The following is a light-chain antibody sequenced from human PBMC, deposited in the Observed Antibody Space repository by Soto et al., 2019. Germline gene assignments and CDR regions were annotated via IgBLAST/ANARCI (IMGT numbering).Light chain of an antibody. Sequence: QPVLTQPPSAYGTPGQRVTISCAGSSSNIGSKPVNWYQQLPGAAPKLLIHNTNQRPSGVPDRFSGSKSGTSASLAISGLQSDDWAHYYCAAWDDRLNGLVFGGGTKVTVL. V-gene: IGLV1-44*01. CDR1: SSNIGSKP. CDR2: NTN. CDR3: AAWDDRLNGLV. J-gene: IGLJ2*01.